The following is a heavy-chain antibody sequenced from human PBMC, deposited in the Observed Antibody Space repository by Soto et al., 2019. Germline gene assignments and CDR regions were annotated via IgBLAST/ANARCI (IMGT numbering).Heavy chain of an antibody. CDR3: AGHGGGGAARYYYSDC. J-gene: IGHJ4*02. Sequence: QVQLQLWGAGLLKPSETLSLTCAVYGGSFSGYYWSWIRQPPGKGLEWIGEINHSGSTNYNPSLKSRVTITVDTSKNQFSLKLCAATAADTAVYDCAGHGGGGAARYYYSDCWGKVTRVTVSS. D-gene: IGHD6-6*01. V-gene: IGHV4-34*01. CDR2: INHSGST. CDR1: GGSFSGYY.